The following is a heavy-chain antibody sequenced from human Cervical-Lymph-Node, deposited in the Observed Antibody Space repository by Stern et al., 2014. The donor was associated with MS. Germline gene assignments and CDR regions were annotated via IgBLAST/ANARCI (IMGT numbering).Heavy chain of an antibody. D-gene: IGHD6-19*01. V-gene: IGHV4-59*01. Sequence: VQLVESGPGLVKPSETLSLTCTVSGGSLSTYYWTWIRQSPGKGLEWIGYIYHSGFTNYNPSLKSRVTMSIDTSGTHFSLNLRSVTAADTAVYYCARSIGASDWSHYFDYWGQGSLVTVSS. CDR2: IYHSGFT. CDR1: GGSLSTYY. J-gene: IGHJ4*02. CDR3: ARSIGASDWSHYFDY.